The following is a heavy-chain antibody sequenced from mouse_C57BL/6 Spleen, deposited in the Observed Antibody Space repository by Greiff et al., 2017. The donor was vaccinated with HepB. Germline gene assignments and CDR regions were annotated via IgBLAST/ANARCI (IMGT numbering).Heavy chain of an antibody. J-gene: IGHJ2*01. CDR2: IYPRSGNT. D-gene: IGHD1-1*01. V-gene: IGHV1-81*01. CDR1: GYTFTSYG. Sequence: VQLQQSGAELARPGASVKLSCKASGYTFTSYGISWVKQRTGQGLEWIGEIYPRSGNTYYNEKFKGKATLTADISSSTAYMELRSLTSEDSAVYFWARGYGSSYEVFFDYWGQGTTLTVSS. CDR3: ARGYGSSYEVFFDY.